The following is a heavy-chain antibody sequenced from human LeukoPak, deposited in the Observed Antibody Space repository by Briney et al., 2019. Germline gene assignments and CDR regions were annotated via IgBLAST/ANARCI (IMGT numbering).Heavy chain of an antibody. CDR1: GFTFDDYA. J-gene: IGHJ4*02. V-gene: IGHV3-9*01. Sequence: GRSLRLSCAASGFTFDDYAMHWVRQAPGKGLEWVSGISWNSGSIGYADSVKGRFTISRDNAKNSLYLQMNSLRAEDTALYYCAKDRNLGIFDYWGQGTLVTVSS. CDR3: AKDRNLGIFDY. CDR2: ISWNSGSI. D-gene: IGHD7-27*01.